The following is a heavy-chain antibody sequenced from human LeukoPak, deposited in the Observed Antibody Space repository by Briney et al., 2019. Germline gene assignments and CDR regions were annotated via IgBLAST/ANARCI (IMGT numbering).Heavy chain of an antibody. CDR1: GGPFSGYY. CDR2: INHSGST. CDR3: ARVEKLLPPNY. D-gene: IGHD3-22*01. V-gene: IGHV4-34*01. J-gene: IGHJ4*02. Sequence: SETLSLTCAVYGGPFSGYYWNWIRKPPGKGREWIGEINHSGSTNYNPSLKSRVTISVDTSKNQFSLRLSSVTAADTAVYYCARVEKLLPPNYWGQGTLVTVSS.